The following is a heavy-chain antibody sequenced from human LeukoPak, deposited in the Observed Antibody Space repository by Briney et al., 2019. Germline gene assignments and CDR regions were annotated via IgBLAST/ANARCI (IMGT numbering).Heavy chain of an antibody. CDR2: IIPIFGTA. CDR1: GGTFSSYA. D-gene: IGHD2-2*01. Sequence: ASVKVSCKASGGTFSSYAISWVRQAPGQGLEWMGGIIPIFGTANYAQKFQGRVTITADESTSTAYMELSSLRSEDTAVYYCAGSPDCSSTSCYSVGYYYYYMDVWGKGTTVTVSS. V-gene: IGHV1-69*13. J-gene: IGHJ6*03. CDR3: AGSPDCSSTSCYSVGYYYYYMDV.